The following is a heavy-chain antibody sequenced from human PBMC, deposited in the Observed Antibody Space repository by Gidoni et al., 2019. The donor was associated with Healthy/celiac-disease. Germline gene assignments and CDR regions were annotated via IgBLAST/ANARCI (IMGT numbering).Heavy chain of an antibody. V-gene: IGHV4-31*03. Sequence: QGQLQESGPGLVQLSPTLSLTCTVSGGSISSSGYYCSWIRQHPGKGLEWIGYIYYSGSTYYNPSLKSRVTISVDTSKNQFSLKLSSVTASDTAVYYCARGYGGYWGQGTLVTVSS. D-gene: IGHD3-16*01. CDR3: ARGYGGY. J-gene: IGHJ4*02. CDR1: GGSISSSGYY. CDR2: IYYSGST.